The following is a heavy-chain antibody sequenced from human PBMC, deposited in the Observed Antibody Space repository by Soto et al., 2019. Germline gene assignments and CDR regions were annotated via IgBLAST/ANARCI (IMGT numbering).Heavy chain of an antibody. CDR1: GFTFSSYG. J-gene: IGHJ3*02. Sequence: QVQLVESGGGVVQPGRSLRLSCAASGFTFSSYGMHWVRQAPGKGLEWVAVISYDGSNKYYADSVKGRFTISRDNSKNTLYLQMNSLRAEDTAVYYCAKIPLSTTVTTLDAFDIWGQGTMVTVSS. D-gene: IGHD4-17*01. V-gene: IGHV3-30*18. CDR2: ISYDGSNK. CDR3: AKIPLSTTVTTLDAFDI.